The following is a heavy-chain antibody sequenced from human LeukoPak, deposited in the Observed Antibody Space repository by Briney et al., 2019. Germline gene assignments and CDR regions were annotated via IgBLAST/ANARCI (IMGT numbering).Heavy chain of an antibody. J-gene: IGHJ4*02. CDR1: GYTFASYG. D-gene: IGHD6-13*01. CDR3: ARDTARTTTAGGPDY. CDR2: ISGYNDDT. Sequence: GSSVTVSCKASGYTFASYGIDWVRQAPGHRLEWMGWISGYNDDTYYAQNLQGRVTMTTDTSTSTAYMELRSLTSDDTALYYCARDTARTTTAGGPDYWGQGTLVTVSS. V-gene: IGHV1-18*01.